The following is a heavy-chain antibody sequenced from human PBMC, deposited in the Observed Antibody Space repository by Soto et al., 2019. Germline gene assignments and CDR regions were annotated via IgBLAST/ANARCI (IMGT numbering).Heavy chain of an antibody. V-gene: IGHV4-34*12. Sequence: SETLSLTCAVYGGSFSAYYWNWIRQPPGKGLEWIGEIIHSGSTNYNPSLKSRVTISIDTSKNQFSLKVGSVTAADTAVYYCASSSLYGMDVWGQGTTVTVSS. CDR2: IIHSGST. CDR1: GGSFSAYY. CDR3: ASSSLYGMDV. J-gene: IGHJ6*02.